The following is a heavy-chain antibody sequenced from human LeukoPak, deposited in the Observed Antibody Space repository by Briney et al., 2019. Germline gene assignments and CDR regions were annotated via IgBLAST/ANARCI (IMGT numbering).Heavy chain of an antibody. V-gene: IGHV4-39*07. CDR1: GGSISSSSYY. D-gene: IGHD3-22*01. CDR3: ARYYYDSSGYSTQ. CDR2: INHSGST. J-gene: IGHJ4*02. Sequence: SETLSLTCTVSGGSISSSSYYWGWIRQPPGKGLEWIGEINHSGSTNYNPSLKNRVTISVDTSKNQFSLKLSSVTAADTAVYYCARYYYDSSGYSTQWGQGTLVTVSS.